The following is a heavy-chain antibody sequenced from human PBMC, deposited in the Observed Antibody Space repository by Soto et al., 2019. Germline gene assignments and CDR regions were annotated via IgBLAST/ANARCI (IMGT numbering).Heavy chain of an antibody. CDR3: ARVCGGDCHNGMDV. CDR1: GGSISSGGSY. J-gene: IGHJ6*02. V-gene: IGHV4-31*03. CDR2: IYYSGST. Sequence: QVQLQESGPGLVKPSQTLSLTCTVSGGSISSGGSYWSCIRQHPGKCLGWIGYIYYSGSTYYNPSLERRVTISVDTSKNQFSLKLSSVTAADTAVYYCARVCGGDCHNGMDVWGQGTTVTVSS. D-gene: IGHD2-21*02.